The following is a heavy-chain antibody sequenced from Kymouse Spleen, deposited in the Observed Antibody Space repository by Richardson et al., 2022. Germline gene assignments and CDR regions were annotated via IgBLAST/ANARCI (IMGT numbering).Heavy chain of an antibody. D-gene: IGHD6-6*01. CDR3: AKDSRGSSSSFDY. V-gene: IGHV3-9*01. CDR2: ISWNSGSI. Sequence: EVQLVESGGGLVQPGRSLRLSCAASGFTFDDYAMHWVRQAPGKGLEWVSGISWNSGSIGYADSVKGRFTISRDNAKNSLYLQMNSLRAEDTALYYCAKDSRGSSSSFDYWGQGTLVTVSS. CDR1: GFTFDDYA. J-gene: IGHJ4*02.